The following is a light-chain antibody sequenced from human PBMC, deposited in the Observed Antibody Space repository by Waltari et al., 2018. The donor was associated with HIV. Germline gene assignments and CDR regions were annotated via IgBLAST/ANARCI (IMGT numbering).Light chain of an antibody. CDR2: DVS. V-gene: IGLV2-14*03. CDR3: ESYTSTSVWV. J-gene: IGLJ3*02. CDR1: SNDVGGYNY. Sequence: QSALTQPASVSGSPGQSITISCPGSSNDVGGYNYVSWYQQHPGKAPRLMIYDVSTRPAGVSDRFSGSKSGGTSSLTISGLQPEDEADYYCESYTSTSVWVFGGGTRLTVL.